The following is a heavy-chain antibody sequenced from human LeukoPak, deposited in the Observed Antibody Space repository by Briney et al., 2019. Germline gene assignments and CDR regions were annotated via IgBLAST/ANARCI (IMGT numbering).Heavy chain of an antibody. V-gene: IGHV4-59*01. Sequence: PSETLSLTCTVSGGSISSYYWSWIRQPPGKGLEWIGYIYYSGSTNYNPSLKSRVTISVDTSKNQFSLKLSSVTAADTAVYYCARDLVYSSGPQGADYWGQGTLVTVSS. CDR2: IYYSGST. CDR3: ARDLVYSSGPQGADY. J-gene: IGHJ4*02. D-gene: IGHD6-19*01. CDR1: GGSISSYY.